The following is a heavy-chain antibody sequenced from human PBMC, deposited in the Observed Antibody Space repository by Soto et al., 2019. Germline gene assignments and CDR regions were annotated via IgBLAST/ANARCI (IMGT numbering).Heavy chain of an antibody. V-gene: IGHV1-2*04. D-gene: IGHD3-10*01. CDR3: ATRFSPNDWFDP. J-gene: IGHJ5*02. Sequence: ASVKVSCKASGYTFTVYYMHCVLQAPGQGLEWMGWINPNSGGTNYAQKFQGWVTMTRDTSISTAYMELSRLRSDDTAVYYCATRFSPNDWFDPWGQGTLVTVSS. CDR2: INPNSGGT. CDR1: GYTFTVYY.